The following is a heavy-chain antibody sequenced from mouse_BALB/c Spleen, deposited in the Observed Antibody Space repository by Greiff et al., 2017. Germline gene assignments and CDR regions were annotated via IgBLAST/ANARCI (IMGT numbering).Heavy chain of an antibody. CDR2: ISSGGGST. V-gene: IGHV5-12-1*01. J-gene: IGHJ4*01. CDR3: ARLLSYYAMDY. Sequence: EVQLVESGGGLVKPGGSLKLSCAASGFAFSSYDMPWVRQTPEKRLEWVAYISSGGGSTYYPDTVKGRFTISRDNAKNTQYLQMSSLKSEDTAMYYCARLLSYYAMDYWGQGTSVTVSS. CDR1: GFAFSSYD.